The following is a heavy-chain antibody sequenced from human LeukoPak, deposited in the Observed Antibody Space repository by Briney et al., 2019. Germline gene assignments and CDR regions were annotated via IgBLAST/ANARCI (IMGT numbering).Heavy chain of an antibody. CDR3: VRDRGISFYFDY. Sequence: GGSLTLSCAVSGFPFTTYNMNWVRQAPGKGLEWVSYIDSSSSTIYYADSVKGRFTVSRDNAKNSLDLQMNSLRSEDTAVYYCVRDRGISFYFDYWGQGTLVTVSS. CDR1: GFPFTTYN. V-gene: IGHV3-48*01. D-gene: IGHD3-16*02. J-gene: IGHJ4*02. CDR2: IDSSSSTI.